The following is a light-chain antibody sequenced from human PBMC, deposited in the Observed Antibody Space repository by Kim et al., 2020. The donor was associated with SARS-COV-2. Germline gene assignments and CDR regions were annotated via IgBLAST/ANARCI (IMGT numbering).Light chain of an antibody. CDR2: AAS. CDR3: QQSYSTLIT. Sequence: ASVGDKVTLTCRASQSISSYLNWYQQKPGKAPKLLIYAASSLQSGVPSRFSGSGSGTDFTLTISSLQPEDFATYYCQQSYSTLITFGQGTRLEIK. V-gene: IGKV1-39*01. J-gene: IGKJ5*01. CDR1: QSISSY.